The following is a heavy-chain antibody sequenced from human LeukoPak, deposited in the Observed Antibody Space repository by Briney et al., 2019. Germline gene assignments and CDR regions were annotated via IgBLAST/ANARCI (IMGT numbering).Heavy chain of an antibody. CDR1: GFTFSSYG. J-gene: IGHJ4*02. CDR3: ARDMEMWGPALDY. Sequence: PGGSLRLSCAASGFTFSSYGMHWVRQAPGKGLEWVAVIWYDGSNKYYADSVKGRFTISRDNSKNTLYLQMNSLRAEDTAVYYCARDMEMWGPALDYWGQGTLVTVSS. V-gene: IGHV3-33*01. D-gene: IGHD7-27*01. CDR2: IWYDGSNK.